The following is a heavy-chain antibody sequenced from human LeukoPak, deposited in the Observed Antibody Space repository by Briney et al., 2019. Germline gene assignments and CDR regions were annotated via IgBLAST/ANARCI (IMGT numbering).Heavy chain of an antibody. J-gene: IGHJ6*03. Sequence: ASVKVSCKASGYTFTGYYLHWVRQAPGQGLEWMGCVNPNSGDTNYAQKLQGRVTMTTDTSTSTAYMELRSLRSDDTAVYYCARDHSYYYGSGSLKTLFGYYYYMDVWGKGTTVTISS. CDR2: VNPNSGDT. V-gene: IGHV1-2*02. CDR1: GYTFTGYY. D-gene: IGHD3-10*01. CDR3: ARDHSYYYGSGSLKTLFGYYYYMDV.